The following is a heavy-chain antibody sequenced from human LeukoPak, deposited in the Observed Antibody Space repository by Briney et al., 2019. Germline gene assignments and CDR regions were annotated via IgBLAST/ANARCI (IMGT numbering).Heavy chain of an antibody. Sequence: SETLSLTCAVYGGSFSGYYWSWIRQPPGKGLEWIGEINHSGSTNYNPSLKSRVTISVDTSKNQFSLKLSSVADADTAVYYCARGSMVRGVIIFARVRHWFDPWGQGTLVTVSS. D-gene: IGHD3-10*01. CDR3: ARGSMVRGVIIFARVRHWFDP. J-gene: IGHJ5*02. CDR1: GGSFSGYY. CDR2: INHSGST. V-gene: IGHV4-34*01.